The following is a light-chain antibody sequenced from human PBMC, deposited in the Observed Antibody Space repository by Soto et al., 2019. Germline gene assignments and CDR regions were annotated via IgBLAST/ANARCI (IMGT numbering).Light chain of an antibody. J-gene: IGLJ3*02. CDR3: AVWDYGLDAWM. CDR1: RSNIGSNS. CDR2: CSN. V-gene: IGLV1-44*01. Sequence: QSVLTQSPSASGTPGQRVTMSCSGSRSNIGSNSVSWYQQLQGTVPPLLIYCSNERPLGVPDRFSGSESGTSASLAISRLQSEDEAHYYCAVWDYGLDAWMFGGGTKLTVL.